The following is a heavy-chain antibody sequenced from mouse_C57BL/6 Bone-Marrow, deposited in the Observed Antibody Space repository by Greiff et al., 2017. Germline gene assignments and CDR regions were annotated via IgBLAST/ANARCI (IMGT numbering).Heavy chain of an antibody. D-gene: IGHD3-2*02. CDR1: GYAFSSSW. Sequence: VQLQQSGPELVKPGASVKISCKASGYAFSSSWMNWVKQRPGKGLEWIGRIYPGDGDTNYNGKFKGKATLTADKSSSTAYMQLSSLTSEDSAVYFFSRQLRPHYYAMDYWDQGTAVTVSS. J-gene: IGHJ4*01. CDR3: SRQLRPHYYAMDY. CDR2: IYPGDGDT. V-gene: IGHV1-82*01.